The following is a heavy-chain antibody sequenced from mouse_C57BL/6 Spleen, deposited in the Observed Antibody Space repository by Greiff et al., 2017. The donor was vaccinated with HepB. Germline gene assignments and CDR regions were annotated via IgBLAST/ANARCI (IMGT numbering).Heavy chain of an antibody. J-gene: IGHJ2*01. Sequence: DQLQQSGAELVRPGASVKLSCTASGFNIKDDYMHWVKQRPEQGLEWIGWIDPENGDTEYASKFQGKATITADTSSNTAYLQLSSLTSEDTAVYYCTTPYYGSSYWGQGTTLTVSS. CDR1: GFNIKDDY. D-gene: IGHD1-1*01. V-gene: IGHV14-4*01. CDR2: IDPENGDT. CDR3: TTPYYGSSY.